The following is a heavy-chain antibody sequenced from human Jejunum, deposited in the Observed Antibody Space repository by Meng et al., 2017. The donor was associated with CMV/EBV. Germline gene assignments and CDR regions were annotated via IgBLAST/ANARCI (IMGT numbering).Heavy chain of an antibody. V-gene: IGHV3-7*01. Sequence: YWMRWVRQAPGKGPEWMANIKRDGSEKYYVDSVKARFTISRDNAKNSLYLQMNSLRAEDTAVYYCARDRGCSLTSCDKGGDAFDVWGLGTMVTVSS. J-gene: IGHJ3*01. D-gene: IGHD2-2*02. CDR2: IKRDGSEK. CDR3: ARDRGCSLTSCDKGGDAFDV. CDR1: YW.